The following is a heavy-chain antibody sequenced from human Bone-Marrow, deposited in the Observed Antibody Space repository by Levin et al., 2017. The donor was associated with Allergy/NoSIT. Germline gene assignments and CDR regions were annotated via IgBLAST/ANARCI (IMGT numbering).Heavy chain of an antibody. V-gene: IGHV3-21*01. CDR1: GFTFSTYS. J-gene: IGHJ6*02. CDR2: ISSSSSYI. CDR3: ARGYGDYETYYYYGMDV. Sequence: GESLKISCAASGFTFSTYSMNWVRQAPGKGLEWVSSISSSSSYIYYADSVKGRFTISRDNAKNSLYLQMNSLRAEDTAVYYCARGYGDYETYYYYGMDVWGQGTTVTVS. D-gene: IGHD4-17*01.